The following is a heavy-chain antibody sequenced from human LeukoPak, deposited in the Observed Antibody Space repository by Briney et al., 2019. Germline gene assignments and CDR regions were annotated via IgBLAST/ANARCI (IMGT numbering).Heavy chain of an antibody. CDR1: GGSISSGGYY. V-gene: IGHV4-30-2*01. CDR3: ARDPEGGNWFDP. CDR2: IYHSGST. Sequence: SETLSLTCTVSGGSISSGGYYWSWIRQPPGKGLEWIGYIYHSGSTYYNPSLKSRVTISVDRSKNQFSLKLSSVTAADTAVYYCARDPEGGNWFDPWGQGTLVTVSS. D-gene: IGHD3-16*01. J-gene: IGHJ5*02.